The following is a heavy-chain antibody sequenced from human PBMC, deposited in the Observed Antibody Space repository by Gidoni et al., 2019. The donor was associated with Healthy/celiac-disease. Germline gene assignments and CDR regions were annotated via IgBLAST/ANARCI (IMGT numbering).Heavy chain of an antibody. V-gene: IGHV4-31*03. CDR1: GGSIRRGAFY. D-gene: IGHD5-12*01. CDR3: ARRGCSGYDWPNYFDY. Sequence: QVQLQESGPGLVKPSQTLSLTCTVSGGSIRRGAFYWSWIRQHPGKGLEWIGYIYFSGSTYYNPSLKSRVTISVDTSKNQFSLKLSSVTAADTAVYYCARRGCSGYDWPNYFDYWGQGTLVTVSS. CDR2: IYFSGST. J-gene: IGHJ4*02.